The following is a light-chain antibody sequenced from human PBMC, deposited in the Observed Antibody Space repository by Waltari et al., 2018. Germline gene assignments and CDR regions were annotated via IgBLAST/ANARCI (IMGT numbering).Light chain of an antibody. Sequence: SYELTQPPSVSVSPGQTARIPCSGDALPKKYAFWYQQKSGRAPVVVIYEDNKRPSGIPERFSVSVSGTMATLTIRGAQVEDEADYYCYSANVKGIERVFGGGTLLTVL. CDR1: ALPKKY. CDR2: EDN. V-gene: IGLV3-10*01. J-gene: IGLJ3*02. CDR3: YSANVKGIERV.